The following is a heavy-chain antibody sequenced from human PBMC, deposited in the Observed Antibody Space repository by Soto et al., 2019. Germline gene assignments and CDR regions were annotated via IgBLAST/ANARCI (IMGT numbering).Heavy chain of an antibody. CDR1: GFTFSSYS. CDR2: INQDGSEK. D-gene: IGHD6-19*01. Sequence: PGGSLRLSCAASGFTFSSYSVIWVRQAPGKGLEWVASINQDGSEKYYVDSVKGRFTISRDNAKNSLYLQMNSLRAEDTAVYYCVAARAVAGSFDYWGQGTLVTVSS. CDR3: VAARAVAGSFDY. J-gene: IGHJ4*02. V-gene: IGHV3-7*01.